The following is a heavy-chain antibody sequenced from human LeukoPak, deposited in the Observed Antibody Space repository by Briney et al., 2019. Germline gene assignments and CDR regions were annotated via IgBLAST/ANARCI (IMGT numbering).Heavy chain of an antibody. CDR2: ISYDGSNK. J-gene: IGHJ4*02. D-gene: IGHD6-13*01. V-gene: IGHV3-30*04. Sequence: LPGRSLRLSCAASGFTFSSYAMHWVRQAPGKGLEWVAVISYDGSNKYYADSVKGRFTISRDNSKNTLYLQMNSLRAEDTAVYYCARDPYSSSEGYFDYWGQGTLVTVSS. CDR1: GFTFSSYA. CDR3: ARDPYSSSEGYFDY.